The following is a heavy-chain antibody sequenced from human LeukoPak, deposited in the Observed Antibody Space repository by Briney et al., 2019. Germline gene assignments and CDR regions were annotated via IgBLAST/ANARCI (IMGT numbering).Heavy chain of an antibody. CDR1: GLTFDDYA. D-gene: IGHD5-12*01. V-gene: IGHV3-9*01. J-gene: IGHJ4*02. CDR3: AKGPYSGYDSPGDYFDY. Sequence: PGGSLRLSCAASGLTFDDYAMHWVRQAPGKGLEWVSGISRNSGSIGYADSVKGRFTISRDNAKNSLYLQMNSLRAEDTALYYCAKGPYSGYDSPGDYFDYWGQGTLVTVSS. CDR2: ISRNSGSI.